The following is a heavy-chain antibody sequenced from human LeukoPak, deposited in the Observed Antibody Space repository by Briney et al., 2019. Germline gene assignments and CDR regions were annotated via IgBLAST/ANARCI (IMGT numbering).Heavy chain of an antibody. V-gene: IGHV3-21*01. Sequence: PGGSLRLSCAASGFTFSTYNMSWVRQAPGKGLEWVSSITSSSNYLYYADSVKGRFTISRDNAKNSLYLQMTSLRAEDTAVYYCARAYVKYDSSGYQPNPFDYWGQGTLVTVSS. CDR1: GFTFSTYN. CDR3: ARAYVKYDSSGYQPNPFDY. CDR2: ITSSSNYL. D-gene: IGHD3-22*01. J-gene: IGHJ4*02.